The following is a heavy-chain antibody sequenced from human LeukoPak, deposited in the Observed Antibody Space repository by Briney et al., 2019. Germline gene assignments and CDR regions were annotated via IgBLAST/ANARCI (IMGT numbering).Heavy chain of an antibody. J-gene: IGHJ4*02. CDR1: GFTFSSYA. D-gene: IGHD3-22*01. CDR2: ISGSGGST. Sequence: GGSLRLSCAASGFTFSSYAMSWVRQAPGKGLEWVSAISGSGGSTYYADSVKGRFTISRDDSKNTLYLQMNSLRAEDTAVYYCAKDQVVVMTFDYWGQGTLVTVSS. CDR3: AKDQVVVMTFDY. V-gene: IGHV3-23*01.